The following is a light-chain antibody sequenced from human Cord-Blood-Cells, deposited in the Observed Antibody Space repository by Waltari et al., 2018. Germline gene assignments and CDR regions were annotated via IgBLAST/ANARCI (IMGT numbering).Light chain of an antibody. CDR3: NSRDSSGNHYV. CDR1: SLRSYY. Sequence: SSELTQDPAVSVALGQTVRITCQGDSLRSYYASWYQQKPGQAPVLVIYGKTNRPSGIPDRCSGSSSGNTASLTITGAQAEDEADYYCNSRDSSGNHYVFGTGTKVTVL. V-gene: IGLV3-19*01. J-gene: IGLJ1*01. CDR2: GKT.